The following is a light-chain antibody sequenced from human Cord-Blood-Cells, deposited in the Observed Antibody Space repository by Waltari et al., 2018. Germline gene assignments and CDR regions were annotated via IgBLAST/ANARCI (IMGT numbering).Light chain of an antibody. J-gene: IGKJ4*01. CDR2: DAS. CDR1: QDISTY. Sequence: DIHITQSPSSLSASVGDRVTITCQASQDISTYLNCYQQKPGKAPKLLIYDASTLETGVPSRFSGSGSGTDFTFTISSLQPEDIATYYCQQYDNLPLTFGGGTKVEIK. V-gene: IGKV1-33*01. CDR3: QQYDNLPLT.